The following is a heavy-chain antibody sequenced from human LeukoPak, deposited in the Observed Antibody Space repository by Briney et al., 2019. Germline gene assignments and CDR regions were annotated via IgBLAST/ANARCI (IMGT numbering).Heavy chain of an antibody. Sequence: SQTLSLTCTVSGGSISRGDYYWSWIRQPPGKGLEWVGYIYYSGSTYYNPSLKSRVTISVDTSKNQFSLKLSSVTAADTAVYYCARGESEQLVPQNYWGQGTLVTVSS. CDR2: IYYSGST. CDR3: ARGESEQLVPQNY. J-gene: IGHJ4*02. D-gene: IGHD6-13*01. CDR1: GGSISRGDYY. V-gene: IGHV4-30-4*01.